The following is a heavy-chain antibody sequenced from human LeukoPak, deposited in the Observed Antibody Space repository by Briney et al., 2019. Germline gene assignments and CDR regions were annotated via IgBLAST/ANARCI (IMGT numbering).Heavy chain of an antibody. D-gene: IGHD5-18*01. Sequence: GGSLRLSCAASGFTFDDYAMHWVRQAPGKGLEWVSLISATGGTTYYADSVKGRFTISRDNSKNTLYLQMNSLRAEDTALYYCAKGTGYSYAYSFDYWGQGTLVTVSS. CDR3: AKGTGYSYAYSFDY. CDR1: GFTFDDYA. CDR2: ISATGGTT. V-gene: IGHV3-23*01. J-gene: IGHJ4*02.